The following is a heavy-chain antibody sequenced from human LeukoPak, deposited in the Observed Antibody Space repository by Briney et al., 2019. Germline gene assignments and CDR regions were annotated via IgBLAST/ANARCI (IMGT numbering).Heavy chain of an antibody. D-gene: IGHD3-3*01. CDR1: GFTFSSYS. CDR2: ISSSSSYI. J-gene: IGHJ4*02. V-gene: IGHV3-21*01. CDR3: AREISGAGGDY. Sequence: GESLRLSCAASGFTFSSYSMNWVRQAPGKGLEWVSSISSSSSYIYYADSVKGRFTISRDNAKNSLYLQMNSLRAEDTAVYYCAREISGAGGDYWGQGTLVTVSS.